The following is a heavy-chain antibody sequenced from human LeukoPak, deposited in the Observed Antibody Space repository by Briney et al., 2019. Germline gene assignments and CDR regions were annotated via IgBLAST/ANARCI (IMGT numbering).Heavy chain of an antibody. CDR1: GFTFSSYA. CDR3: ATTPLWFGELPDDY. Sequence: PGGSLRLSCAASGFTFSSYAMSWVRQAPGKGLEWVSAISGSGGSTYYADSVKGRFTISRDNSKNTLYLQMNSLRAEDMAVYYCATTPLWFGELPDDYWGQGTLVTVSS. CDR2: ISGSGGST. V-gene: IGHV3-23*01. D-gene: IGHD3-10*01. J-gene: IGHJ4*02.